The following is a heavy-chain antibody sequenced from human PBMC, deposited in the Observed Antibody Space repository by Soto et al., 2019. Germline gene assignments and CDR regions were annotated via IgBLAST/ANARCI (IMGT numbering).Heavy chain of an antibody. V-gene: IGHV4-34*01. Sequence: QVQLQQWGAGLLKPSETLSLTCAVYGGSFSGYYWSWIRQPPGKGLEWIGEINHSGSTNYKPSLTSRVTISVDTSKNQFPLKLSSVTAADTAVYYCARGPLKSFPRPKSYYYYYMDVWGKGTTVTVSS. CDR3: ARGPLKSFPRPKSYYYYYMDV. CDR1: GGSFSGYY. CDR2: INHSGST. D-gene: IGHD1-26*01. J-gene: IGHJ6*03.